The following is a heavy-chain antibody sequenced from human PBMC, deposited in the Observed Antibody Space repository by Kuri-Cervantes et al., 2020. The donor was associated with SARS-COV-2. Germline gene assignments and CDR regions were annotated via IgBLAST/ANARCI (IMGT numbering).Heavy chain of an antibody. Sequence: ASVKVSCKASGYTFTSYGISWVRQAPGQRLEWMGWISAYNGNTNYAQKFQGRVTMTRDTSISTAYMELSRLRSDDTAVYYCARVVQPRDYSNPLSYYYYYYMDVWGKGTTVTVSS. CDR1: GYTFTSYG. CDR2: ISAYNGNT. CDR3: ARVVQPRDYSNPLSYYYYYYMDV. J-gene: IGHJ6*03. D-gene: IGHD4-11*01. V-gene: IGHV1-18*01.